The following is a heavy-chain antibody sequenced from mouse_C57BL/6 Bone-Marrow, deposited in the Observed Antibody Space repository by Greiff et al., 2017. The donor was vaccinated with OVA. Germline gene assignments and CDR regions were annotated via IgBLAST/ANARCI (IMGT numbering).Heavy chain of an antibody. Sequence: EVQLQQSGTVLARPGASVKMSCKTSGYTFTSYWMHWVKQRPGQGLEWIGALYPGNSDTSYNQKFKGKAKLTAVTSASTAYMELSSLTNEDSAVYYCTREDYYGSSCAYWGQGTLVTVSA. J-gene: IGHJ3*01. V-gene: IGHV1-5*01. CDR2: LYPGNSDT. CDR1: GYTFTSYW. D-gene: IGHD1-1*01. CDR3: TREDYYGSSCAY.